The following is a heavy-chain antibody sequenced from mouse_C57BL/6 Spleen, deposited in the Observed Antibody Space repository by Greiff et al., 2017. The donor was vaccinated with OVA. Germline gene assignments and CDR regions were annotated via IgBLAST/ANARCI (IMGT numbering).Heavy chain of an antibody. J-gene: IGHJ2*01. V-gene: IGHV1-15*01. CDR2: IDPETGGT. CDR1: GYTFTDYE. CDR3: TRQGRTRYFDY. Sequence: QVQLQQSGAELVRPGASVTLSCKASGYTFTDYEMHWVKQTPVHGLEWIGAIDPETGGTAYNQKFKGKAILTADKSSSTAYMELRSLTSEDSAVYYCTRQGRTRYFDYWGQGITLTVSS.